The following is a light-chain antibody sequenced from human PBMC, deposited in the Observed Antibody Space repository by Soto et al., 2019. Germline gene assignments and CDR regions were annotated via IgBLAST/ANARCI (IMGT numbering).Light chain of an antibody. CDR3: QHYGSSPRWT. V-gene: IGKV3-20*01. Sequence: EIVLTQSPCTLSLSPWERATLSCRSSQSVSSNFLAWYQEKPGQAPRLLIYGASKRATGIPDRFSGSGSGTDFTLTISRLEPEDFAVYYCQHYGSSPRWTFGQGTKVDI. J-gene: IGKJ1*01. CDR1: QSVSSNF. CDR2: GAS.